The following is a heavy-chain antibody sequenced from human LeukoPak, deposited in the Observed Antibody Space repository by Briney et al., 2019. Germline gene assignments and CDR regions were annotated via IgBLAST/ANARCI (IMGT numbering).Heavy chain of an antibody. CDR2: ISSSGSTI. V-gene: IGHV3-11*01. D-gene: IGHD5-24*01. J-gene: IGHJ5*02. CDR1: GFTFSDYY. CDR3: ARVQTINWFDP. Sequence: GGSLRLSCAASGFTFSDYYMSWIRQAPGKGLEWVSYISSSGSTIYYADSVKGRLTISRDNAKNSLYLQMNSLRAEDTAVYYCARVQTINWFDPWGQGTLVTVSS.